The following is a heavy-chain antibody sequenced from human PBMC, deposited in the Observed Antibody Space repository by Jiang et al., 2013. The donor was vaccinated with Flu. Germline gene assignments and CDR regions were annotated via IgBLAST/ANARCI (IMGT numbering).Heavy chain of an antibody. CDR2: IYSGGST. D-gene: IGHD6-19*01. V-gene: IGHV3-66*01. J-gene: IGHJ6*04. Sequence: VQLVESGGGLVQPGGSLRLSCAASGFTVSSNYMSWVRQAPGKGLEWVSVIYSGGSTYYADSVKGRFTISRDNSKNTLYLQMNSLRAEDTAVYYCASELYSSGWRTYYYGMDVWGKGTTVTVSS. CDR1: GFTVSSNY. CDR3: ASELYSSGWRTYYYGMDV.